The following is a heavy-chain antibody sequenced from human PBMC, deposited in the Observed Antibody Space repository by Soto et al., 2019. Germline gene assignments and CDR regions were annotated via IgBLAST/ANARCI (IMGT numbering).Heavy chain of an antibody. J-gene: IGHJ4*02. D-gene: IGHD3-10*01. V-gene: IGHV4-59*08. Sequence: SETLSLTSTVSDASISSYYWTWIRQPPGKELEWLGYIFYSGNTNYNPSLKSRLTISVDTSKNQFSLKLTSVTAADTAVYYCARTPGSYFDYWGQGTLVTLSS. CDR2: IFYSGNT. CDR3: ARTPGSYFDY. CDR1: DASISSYY.